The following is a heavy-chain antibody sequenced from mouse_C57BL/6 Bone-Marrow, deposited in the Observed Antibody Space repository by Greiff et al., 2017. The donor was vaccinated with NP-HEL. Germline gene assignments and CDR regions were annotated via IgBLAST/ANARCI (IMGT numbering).Heavy chain of an antibody. Sequence: QQSCKASGYTFTSYWMHWVKQRPGQGLEWIGEIDPSDSYTNYNQKFKGKSTLTVDKSSSTAYMQLSSLTSEDSAVYYCARDDGYYVFAYWGQGTLVTVSA. CDR3: ARDDGYYVFAY. CDR1: GYTFTSYW. D-gene: IGHD2-3*01. J-gene: IGHJ3*01. V-gene: IGHV1-69*01. CDR2: IDPSDSYT.